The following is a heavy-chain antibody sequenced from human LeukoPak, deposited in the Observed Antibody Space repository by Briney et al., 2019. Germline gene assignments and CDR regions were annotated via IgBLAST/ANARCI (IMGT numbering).Heavy chain of an antibody. V-gene: IGHV1-46*01. Sequence: ASVKVSCKASGYIFTSYYMHWVRQAPGQGLEWMGIINPSGGSTSYAQKFQGRVTMTRDTSTSTVYMELSSLRSEDTAVYYCARSPLSIAARPPFDYWGQGTLVTVSS. CDR1: GYIFTSYY. J-gene: IGHJ4*02. CDR3: ARSPLSIAARPPFDY. CDR2: INPSGGST. D-gene: IGHD6-6*01.